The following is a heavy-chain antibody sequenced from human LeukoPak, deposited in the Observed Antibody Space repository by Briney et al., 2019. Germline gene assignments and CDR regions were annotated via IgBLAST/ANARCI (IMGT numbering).Heavy chain of an antibody. V-gene: IGHV3-30*18. CDR2: ISYDGGNI. CDR1: GFIFSSYG. J-gene: IGHJ3*02. Sequence: QSGGSLRLSCAASGFIFSSYGMHLVRQAPDKGLEWVAVISYDGGNISYTDSVKGRFTISRDNSKNTLYLQMNSLRAEDTAVYYCAKRGYCRGGTCFSHDAFDIWGQGTMVTVSS. D-gene: IGHD2-15*01. CDR3: AKRGYCRGGTCFSHDAFDI.